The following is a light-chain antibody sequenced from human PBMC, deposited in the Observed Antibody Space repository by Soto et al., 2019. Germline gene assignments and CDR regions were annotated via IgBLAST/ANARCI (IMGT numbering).Light chain of an antibody. Sequence: EIVLTQSPGTPSLAPGERATLSCRASQSVSSNYLAWYQQKPGQSPRLLIYGTSSRVTGIPDRFSGSGSGTDFTLTISRLEPEDFAVYYCQQYGSTPPITFGQGTRLEIK. J-gene: IGKJ5*01. CDR2: GTS. CDR3: QQYGSTPPIT. CDR1: QSVSSNY. V-gene: IGKV3-20*01.